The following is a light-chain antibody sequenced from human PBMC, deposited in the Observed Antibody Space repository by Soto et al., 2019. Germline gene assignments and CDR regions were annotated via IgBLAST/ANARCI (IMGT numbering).Light chain of an antibody. CDR2: DND. J-gene: IGLJ2*01. V-gene: IGLV1-51*01. Sequence: QSVLTQPPSVSASPGQTVTISCSGSDSNIGSNYVSWYQQLPGTAPKLLIYDNDKRPSGIPDRFSGSKSGTSATLGITGLQTGDEADYYCAPWDRSLSAGVFGGGTKLTVL. CDR1: DSNIGSNY. CDR3: APWDRSLSAGV.